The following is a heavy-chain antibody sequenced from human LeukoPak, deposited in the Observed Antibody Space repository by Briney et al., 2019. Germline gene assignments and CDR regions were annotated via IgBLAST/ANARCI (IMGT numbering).Heavy chain of an antibody. CDR3: LANGGSYYYSDY. CDR1: GGTFSSYA. V-gene: IGHV1-69*13. J-gene: IGHJ4*02. CDR2: IIPIFGTA. Sequence: GASVKVSCKASGGTFSSYAIRWVRQAPGQGLEWMGGIIPIFGTANYAQKFQGRVTITADESTSTAYMELSSLRSEDTAVYYCLANGGSYYYSDYWGQGTLVTVSS. D-gene: IGHD1-26*01.